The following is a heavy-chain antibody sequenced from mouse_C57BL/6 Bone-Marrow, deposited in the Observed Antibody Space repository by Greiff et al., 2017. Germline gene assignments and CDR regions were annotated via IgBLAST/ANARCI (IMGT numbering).Heavy chain of an antibody. Sequence: VQLQQSGPELVKPGASVKISCKASGYTFTDYYINWVKQRPGQGLEWIGWIFPGSGSTYYNEKFKGKATLTVDKSSSTSYMLLSSLTSEDSAVYFCAREGYFAYYAMDYWGQGTSVTVSS. CDR3: AREGYFAYYAMDY. V-gene: IGHV1-75*01. CDR1: GYTFTDYY. CDR2: IFPGSGST. D-gene: IGHD2-3*01. J-gene: IGHJ4*01.